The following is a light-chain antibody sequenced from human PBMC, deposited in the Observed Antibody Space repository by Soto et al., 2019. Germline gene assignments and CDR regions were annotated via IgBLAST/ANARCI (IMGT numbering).Light chain of an antibody. CDR2: KAS. Sequence: DIQMTQSPSTLSASVGDRVTITCRASQSISTYLAWYRHKPGEAPKLLIYKASTLERGVPSRFSGSGSGTDFTLTISSLQPDDFATYYCQPYNSDSLTFGQGTKVEAK. V-gene: IGKV1-5*03. J-gene: IGKJ1*01. CDR1: QSISTY. CDR3: QPYNSDSLT.